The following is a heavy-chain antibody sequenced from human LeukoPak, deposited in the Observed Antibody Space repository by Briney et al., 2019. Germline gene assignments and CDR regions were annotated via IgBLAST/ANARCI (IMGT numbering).Heavy chain of an antibody. CDR3: ARDLWFGELLGECPGAFDI. Sequence: PGGSLRLSCAASGFTFSSYWMSWARQAPGKGLEWVANIKQDGSEKYYVDSVKGRFTISRDNAKNSLYLQMNSLRAEDTAVYYCARDLWFGELLGECPGAFDIWGQGTMVTVSS. CDR2: IKQDGSEK. J-gene: IGHJ3*02. D-gene: IGHD3-10*01. CDR1: GFTFSSYW. V-gene: IGHV3-7*01.